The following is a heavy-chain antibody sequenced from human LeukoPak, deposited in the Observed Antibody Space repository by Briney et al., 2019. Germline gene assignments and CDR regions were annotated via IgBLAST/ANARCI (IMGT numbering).Heavy chain of an antibody. CDR3: TTVPAARGDNDY. CDR1: GFAFSNAW. V-gene: IGHV3-15*01. J-gene: IGHJ4*02. CDR2: IKSKTDGGTT. Sequence: GGSLRLSCAASGFAFSNAWMSWVRQAPGKGLEWVGRIKSKTDGGTTDYAAPVKGRFTISRDDSKNTLYLQMNSLKTEDTAVYYCTTVPAARGDNDYWGQGTLVTVSS. D-gene: IGHD6-6*01.